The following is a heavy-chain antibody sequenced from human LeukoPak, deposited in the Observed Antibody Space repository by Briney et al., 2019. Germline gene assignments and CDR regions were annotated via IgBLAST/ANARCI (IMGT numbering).Heavy chain of an antibody. Sequence: ASETLSLTCTVSGGSIRSSTDYWGWIRQPPGKELEWIGSIYYSGSTYYNPSLKSRVTISVDTSKNQFSLKVTSVTAADTAVYYCARAPRDRGYCGATSCFEYMDVWGRGTTVTISS. J-gene: IGHJ6*03. D-gene: IGHD2-2*01. CDR3: ARAPRDRGYCGATSCFEYMDV. CDR1: GGSIRSSTDY. CDR2: IYYSGST. V-gene: IGHV4-39*07.